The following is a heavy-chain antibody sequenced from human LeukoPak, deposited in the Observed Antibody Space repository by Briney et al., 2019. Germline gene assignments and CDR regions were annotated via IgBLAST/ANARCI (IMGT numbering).Heavy chain of an antibody. D-gene: IGHD6-19*01. Sequence: GRSLSLSCAASGFTFDDYAMHWLQQAPGKGLDWVSGISWNSGSIGYADSEKGRFTISRDNAKNSLYLQMNSLRAEDTALYYWAKLIGDRGYSSVHWGQGTLVTVSS. J-gene: IGHJ4*02. CDR1: GFTFDDYA. CDR2: ISWNSGSI. V-gene: IGHV3-9*01. CDR3: AKLIGDRGYSSVH.